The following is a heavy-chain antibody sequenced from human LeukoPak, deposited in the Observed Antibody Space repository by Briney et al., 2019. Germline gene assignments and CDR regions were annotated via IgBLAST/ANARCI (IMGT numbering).Heavy chain of an antibody. V-gene: IGHV3-21*04. Sequence: GGPLRLSCVASGFAFETYTMNWVRQAPGKGLEWVSFISSTSSDINYADSVRDRFTISRDNAKNSLFLQMDSLRVEDTAVYYCAKGLFSGYDKYLDSWGQGTLVTVSS. J-gene: IGHJ4*02. CDR2: ISSTSSDI. CDR1: GFAFETYT. D-gene: IGHD5-12*01. CDR3: AKGLFSGYDKYLDS.